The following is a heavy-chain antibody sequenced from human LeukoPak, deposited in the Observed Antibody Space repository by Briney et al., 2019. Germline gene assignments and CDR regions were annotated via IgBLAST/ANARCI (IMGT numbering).Heavy chain of an antibody. Sequence: GGSLRLSCAASGFTFRSYAMSWVRQAPGKGLEWVSYISGSGGSTHYADSVKGRFTISRDNSKNTLYLQMNSLRAEDTAAYYCAKNTISGGHYQYYMDVWGKGTTVTVSS. J-gene: IGHJ6*03. D-gene: IGHD3-16*02. CDR3: AKNTISGGHYQYYMDV. V-gene: IGHV3-23*01. CDR1: GFTFRSYA. CDR2: ISGSGGST.